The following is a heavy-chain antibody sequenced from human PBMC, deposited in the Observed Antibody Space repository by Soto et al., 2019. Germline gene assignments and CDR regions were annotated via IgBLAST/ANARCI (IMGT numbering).Heavy chain of an antibody. Sequence: ASVKVSCKASGYTFTSYAMHWVRQAPGQRLEWMGWINAGNGNTKYSQKFQGRVTITRDTSASTAYMELSSLRSEDTAVYYCARVATSSGDYVSLDYWGQGTLVTVSS. J-gene: IGHJ4*02. CDR3: ARVATSSGDYVSLDY. V-gene: IGHV1-3*01. CDR2: INAGNGNT. D-gene: IGHD4-17*01. CDR1: GYTFTSYA.